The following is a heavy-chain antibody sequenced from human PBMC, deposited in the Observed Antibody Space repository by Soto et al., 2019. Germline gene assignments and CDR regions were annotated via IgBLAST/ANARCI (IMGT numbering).Heavy chain of an antibody. CDR3: AASIFYYGMDV. V-gene: IGHV5-51*01. J-gene: IGHJ6*02. CDR1: GYTFRNYW. CDR2: IYPGDSYT. Sequence: GEPLKISGKGSGYTFRNYWIGGGGKRQGKGLEWRGIIYPGDSYTRCPPPFQGQVTTAADQSITTTYLQWSSLKASDTAIYYWAASIFYYGMDVWGPGTTVTVSS.